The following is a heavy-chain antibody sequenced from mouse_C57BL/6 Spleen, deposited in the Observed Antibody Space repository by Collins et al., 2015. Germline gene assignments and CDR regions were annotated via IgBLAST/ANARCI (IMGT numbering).Heavy chain of an antibody. D-gene: IGHD1-1*01. CDR3: ARWRDYYGSNYGAMDY. Sequence: EVQLQQSGPELVKPGASVKISCKASGYTFTDYYMNWVKQSHGKSLEWIGDINPNNGGTSYNQKFKGKATLTVDKSSSTAYMELRSLTSEDSAVYYCARWRDYYGSNYGAMDYWGQGTSVTVSS. J-gene: IGHJ4*01. CDR1: GYTFTDYY. V-gene: IGHV1-26*01. CDR2: INPNNGGT.